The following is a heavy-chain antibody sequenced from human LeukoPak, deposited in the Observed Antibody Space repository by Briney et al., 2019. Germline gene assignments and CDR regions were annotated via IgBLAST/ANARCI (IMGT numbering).Heavy chain of an antibody. J-gene: IGHJ6*02. D-gene: IGHD6-19*01. CDR2: INSDGTST. CDR1: GFTFSSYW. Sequence: GGSLRLSCAASGFTFSSYWMHWVRQAPGKGLVWVSRINSDGTSTTYADSVKGRFTISRDNAKNTLYLQMNSLRAEDTAVYYCARDDGAVAQPGMYYGMDVWGQGTTVTVSS. V-gene: IGHV3-74*01. CDR3: ARDDGAVAQPGMYYGMDV.